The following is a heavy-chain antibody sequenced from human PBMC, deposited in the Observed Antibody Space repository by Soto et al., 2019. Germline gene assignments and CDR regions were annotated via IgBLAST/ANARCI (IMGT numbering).Heavy chain of an antibody. CDR3: ARVIPGAEAWFDX. D-gene: IGHD2-2*01. J-gene: IGHJ5*02. V-gene: IGHV1-18*01. CDR2: ISAYTDTP. Sequence: VSVKVSCKASGYTFTTFGVTWVRLAPGQGLEWMGWISAYTDTPNYAQKLQGRVTMTIDTSTSTDYMDLRSITFDDTAVYYCARVIPGAEAWFDXWGQGTLVTVSX. CDR1: GYTFTTFG.